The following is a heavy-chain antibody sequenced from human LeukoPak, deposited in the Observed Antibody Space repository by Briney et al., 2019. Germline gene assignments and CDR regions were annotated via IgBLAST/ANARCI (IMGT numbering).Heavy chain of an antibody. CDR2: IYPGDSDT. CDR1: GYSFTSYW. CDR3: ARRRDCSGGSCYPRNWAGRWFDP. V-gene: IGHV5-51*01. Sequence: GESLKISCKGSGYSFTSYWIGWVRQMPGKGLEWMGIIYPGDSDTRYSPSFQGQVTISADKSISTAYLQWSSLKASDTAMYYCARRRDCSGGSCYPRNWAGRWFDPWGQGTLVTVSS. D-gene: IGHD2-15*01. J-gene: IGHJ5*02.